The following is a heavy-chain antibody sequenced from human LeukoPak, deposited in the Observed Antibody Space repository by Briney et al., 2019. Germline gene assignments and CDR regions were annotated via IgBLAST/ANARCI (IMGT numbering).Heavy chain of an antibody. V-gene: IGHV3-30*04. CDR3: ARDPWGRDAFDI. D-gene: IGHD1-26*01. Sequence: TGGSLRLSCAASGFTFSSYAMHWVRQAPGKGLEWVAVISYDGGNKYYADSVKGRFTISRDNSKNTLYLQMNSLRAEDTAVYYCARDPWGRDAFDIWGQGTMVTVSS. CDR2: ISYDGGNK. J-gene: IGHJ3*02. CDR1: GFTFSSYA.